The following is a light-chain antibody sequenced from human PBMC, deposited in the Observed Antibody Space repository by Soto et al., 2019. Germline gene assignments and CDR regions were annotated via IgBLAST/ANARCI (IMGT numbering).Light chain of an antibody. V-gene: IGKV3-15*01. J-gene: IGKJ5*01. CDR1: QNIRSS. Sequence: MTQSPASLSASPGERVTLSCRAIQNIRSSLAWYQQRPGQAPRLLIYDASTRATGIPPRFSGGGSGTEFTVTISSLQSEDFAIYYCQQYDIWPPYTFGQGTRLEIK. CDR2: DAS. CDR3: QQYDIWPPYT.